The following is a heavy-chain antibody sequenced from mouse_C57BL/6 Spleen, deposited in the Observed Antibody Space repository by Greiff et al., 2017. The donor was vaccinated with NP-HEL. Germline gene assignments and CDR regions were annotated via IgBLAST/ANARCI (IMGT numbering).Heavy chain of an antibody. CDR3: AKGNKDYAMDY. CDR2: INPSSGYT. CDR1: GYTFTSYW. V-gene: IGHV1-7*01. J-gene: IGHJ4*01. D-gene: IGHD2-1*01. Sequence: VQLQESGAELAKPRASVKLSCKASGYTFTSYWMHWVKQRPGQGLEWIGYINPSSGYTKYNQKFKDKATLTADKSSSTAYMQLSSLTYEDSAVYYCAKGNKDYAMDYWGQGTSVTVSS.